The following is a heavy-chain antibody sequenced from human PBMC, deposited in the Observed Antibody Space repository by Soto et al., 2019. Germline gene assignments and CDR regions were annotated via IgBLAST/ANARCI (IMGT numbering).Heavy chain of an antibody. CDR1: GFTFRSHA. CDR2: ISDSGGST. V-gene: IGHV3-23*01. J-gene: IGHJ4*02. D-gene: IGHD1-26*01. Sequence: GGSLRLSCAASGFTFRSHAMSWVRQAPGKGLEWVSAISDSGGSTYYADSVKGRFTISRDNSKNTLYLQMNSLRVEDTAVYYCAKDQWVSRTTGFDYWGQGTLVTVSS. CDR3: AKDQWVSRTTGFDY.